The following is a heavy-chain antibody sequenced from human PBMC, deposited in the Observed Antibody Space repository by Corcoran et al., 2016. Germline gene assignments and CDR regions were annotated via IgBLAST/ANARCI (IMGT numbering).Heavy chain of an antibody. CDR2: IKSKTDGGTT. CDR1: GFTFSNAW. CDR3: TTGLRYFDWPNYGMDV. D-gene: IGHD3-9*01. V-gene: IGHV3-15*07. Sequence: EVQLVESGGGLVKPGGSLRLSCAASGFTFSNAWMNWVRQAPGKGLEWVGRIKSKTDGGTTDYAAPVKGRFTISRDDSKNTLYLQMNSLKTEDTAVYYCTTGLRYFDWPNYGMDVWGQGTTVTVSS. J-gene: IGHJ6*02.